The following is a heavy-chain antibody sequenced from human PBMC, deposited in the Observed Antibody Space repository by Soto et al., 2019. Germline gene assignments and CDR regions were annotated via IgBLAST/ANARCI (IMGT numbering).Heavy chain of an antibody. Sequence: QITLKESGPTLVKPTQTLTLTCTFSGFSLRTSGVGVGWIRQPPGKALDWLAIIYWDDDKRYSPSLKSRLTITKDTSKNQVVLTMTNMDPVDTATYYCAHTREIYGSGSYDVDYWGQGTLVTVSS. J-gene: IGHJ4*02. CDR1: GFSLRTSGVG. V-gene: IGHV2-5*02. D-gene: IGHD3-10*01. CDR2: IYWDDDK. CDR3: AHTREIYGSGSYDVDY.